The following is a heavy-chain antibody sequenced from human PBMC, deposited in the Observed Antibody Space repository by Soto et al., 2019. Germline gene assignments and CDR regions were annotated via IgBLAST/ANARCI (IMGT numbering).Heavy chain of an antibody. CDR1: GGSFSGYY. CDR2: INHSGST. D-gene: IGHD3-3*01. J-gene: IGHJ5*02. CDR3: ARARTYYDFWSGYISGWFDP. Sequence: QVQLQQWGAGLLKPSETLSLTCAVYGGSFSGYYWSWIRQPPGKGLEWIGEINHSGSTNYNPSLKSRVTISVDTSKNQFSLKLSSVTAADTAVYYCARARTYYDFWSGYISGWFDPWGQGTLVTVSS. V-gene: IGHV4-34*01.